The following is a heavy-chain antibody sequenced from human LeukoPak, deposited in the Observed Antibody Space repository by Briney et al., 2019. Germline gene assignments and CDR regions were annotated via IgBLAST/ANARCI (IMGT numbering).Heavy chain of an antibody. Sequence: GGSLRLSCAASGFTFSSYAMHWVRQAPGKGLEYVSGISSNGGSTYYANSVKDRFTISRDNSKNTLYLQMGSLRAEDMAVYYCARLTNYYYDSSGYYYSPSYYFDYWGQGTLVTVSS. CDR2: ISSNGGST. D-gene: IGHD3-22*01. CDR1: GFTFSSYA. CDR3: ARLTNYYYDSSGYYYSPSYYFDY. J-gene: IGHJ4*02. V-gene: IGHV3-64*01.